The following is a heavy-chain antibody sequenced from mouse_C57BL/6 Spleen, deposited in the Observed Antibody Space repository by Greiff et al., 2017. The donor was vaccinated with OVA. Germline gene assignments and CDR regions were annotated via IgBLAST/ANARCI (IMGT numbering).Heavy chain of an antibody. V-gene: IGHV1-50*01. Sequence: VQLQQSGAELVKPGASVKLSCKASGYTFTSYWMQWVKQRPGQGLEWIGEIDPSDSYTNYNQKFKGKATLTVDTSSSTAYMQLSSLTSEDSAVYYCARRIPGYFDYWGQGTTLTVSS. CDR2: IDPSDSYT. J-gene: IGHJ2*01. CDR1: GYTFTSYW. CDR3: ARRIPGYFDY.